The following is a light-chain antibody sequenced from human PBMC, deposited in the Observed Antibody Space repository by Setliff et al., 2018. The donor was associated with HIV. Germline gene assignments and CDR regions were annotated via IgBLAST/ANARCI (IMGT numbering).Light chain of an antibody. CDR3: GSYTSTNTRV. CDR2: DVR. Sequence: QSVLTQPASVSGSPGRSITIFCTGTSSDIGTYNLVSWYQQHPGKAPKLLIYDVRNRPSGVSNRFSGSKSGNTASLTISGLQPEDEADYYCGSYTSTNTRVFGTGTKVTVL. J-gene: IGLJ1*01. CDR1: SSDIGTYNL. V-gene: IGLV2-14*02.